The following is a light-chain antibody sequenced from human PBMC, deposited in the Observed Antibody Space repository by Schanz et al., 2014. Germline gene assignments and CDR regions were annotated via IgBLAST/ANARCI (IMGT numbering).Light chain of an antibody. CDR2: EVN. V-gene: IGLV2-8*01. CDR3: SSYTSSSPWV. Sequence: QSALTQPPSASGSPGQSVTISCTGTSSDVGGYKYVSWYQQHPGKAPKLMIYEVNKRPSGVPDRFSGSKSGNTASLTVSGLQAEDEADYYCSSYTSSSPWVFGGGTKVTVL. J-gene: IGLJ3*02. CDR1: SSDVGGYKY.